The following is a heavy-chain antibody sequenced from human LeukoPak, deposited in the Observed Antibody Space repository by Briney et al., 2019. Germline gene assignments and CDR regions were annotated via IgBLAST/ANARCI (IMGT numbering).Heavy chain of an antibody. D-gene: IGHD2-15*01. CDR1: GGSFSGYY. Sequence: PSETLSLTCAVYGGSFSGYYWSWIRQPPGKGLEWIGEINHRGSTNYNPSLKSRVTISVDKSKNQFSLKLSSVTAADTAVYYCARDSYGTCSGGSCYFGGFDYWGQGTLVTVSS. J-gene: IGHJ4*02. V-gene: IGHV4-34*01. CDR3: ARDSYGTCSGGSCYFGGFDY. CDR2: INHRGST.